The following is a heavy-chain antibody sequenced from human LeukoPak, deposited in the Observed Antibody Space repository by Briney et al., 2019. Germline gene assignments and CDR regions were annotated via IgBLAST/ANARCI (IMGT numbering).Heavy chain of an antibody. D-gene: IGHD3-10*01. CDR1: GFTFSSYG. CDR2: IWYDGSNK. V-gene: IGHV3-33*06. CDR3: AKDSSVPYGVTN. J-gene: IGHJ4*02. Sequence: GRSLRLSCAASGFTFSSYGMHWVRQAPGKGLEWVAVIWYDGSNKYYVDSVKGRFTISRDNSKNTLFLQMNSLRAEDTAVYYCAKDSSVPYGVTNWGQGTLVTVS.